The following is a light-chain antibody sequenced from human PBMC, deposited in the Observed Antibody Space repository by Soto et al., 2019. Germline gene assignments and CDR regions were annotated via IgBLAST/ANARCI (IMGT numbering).Light chain of an antibody. Sequence: QSALTQPASVSGSRGQSITISCTGTSSDVGSYNLVSWYQQHPGKAPKLMIYEGSKRPSGVSNRFSGSKSGNTASLTISGLQAEDEADYYCCSYAGSSTAHWVFGGGTKLTVL. V-gene: IGLV2-23*01. J-gene: IGLJ3*02. CDR1: SSDVGSYNL. CDR3: CSYAGSSTAHWV. CDR2: EGS.